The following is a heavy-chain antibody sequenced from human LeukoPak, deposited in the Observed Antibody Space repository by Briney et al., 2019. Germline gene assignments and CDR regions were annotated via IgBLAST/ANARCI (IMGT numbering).Heavy chain of an antibody. CDR3: AKAKDIVVVPAAIGGHGAFDI. CDR1: GGTFSSYA. D-gene: IGHD2-2*02. J-gene: IGHJ3*02. Sequence: ASVKVSCTASGGTFSSYAISWVRQAPGQGLEWMGGIIPIFGTANYAQKFQGRVTITADESTSTAYMELSSLRSEDTAVYYCAKAKDIVVVPAAIGGHGAFDIWGQGTMVTVSS. CDR2: IIPIFGTA. V-gene: IGHV1-69*13.